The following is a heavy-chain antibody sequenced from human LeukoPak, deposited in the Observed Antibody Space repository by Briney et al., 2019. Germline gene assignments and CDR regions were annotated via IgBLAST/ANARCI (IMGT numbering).Heavy chain of an antibody. D-gene: IGHD3-9*01. CDR3: ARVSRAELRYFDWLLSGAFDI. CDR1: GGSINSYY. J-gene: IGHJ3*02. Sequence: SETLSLTCTVSGGSINSYYWSWIRQPPGKGLEWIGYIYYSGSTNYSPSLKSRVTISVDTSKNQFSLKLSSVTAADTAVYYCARVSRAELRYFDWLLSGAFDIWGQGTMVTVSS. CDR2: IYYSGST. V-gene: IGHV4-59*01.